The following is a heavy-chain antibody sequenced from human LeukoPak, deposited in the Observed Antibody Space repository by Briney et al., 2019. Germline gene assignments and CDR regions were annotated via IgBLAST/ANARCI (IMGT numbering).Heavy chain of an antibody. V-gene: IGHV4-39*01. Sequence: PSETLSLTCTVSGGSISSSSYYWGWIRQPPGKGLEWFGSIYYSGSTYYNPSLKSRVTISVDTSKNQFSLKLSSVTAADTAVYYCARSFGYYDSSVGGLVDVWGQGTTVTVSS. J-gene: IGHJ6*02. D-gene: IGHD3-22*01. CDR2: IYYSGST. CDR1: GGSISSSSYY. CDR3: ARSFGYYDSSVGGLVDV.